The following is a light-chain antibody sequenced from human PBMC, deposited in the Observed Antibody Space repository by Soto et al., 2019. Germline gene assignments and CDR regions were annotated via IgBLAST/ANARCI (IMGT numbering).Light chain of an antibody. Sequence: DIQVTQSPSTLSASVGDRVTITCRASQPISTWLAWYQEKPGKAPKLLIYDASSLEGGVPSRFSGSRSGTEFTLAISSLQPDDFATYYCHQYNYYRPTFGQGTKVEIK. J-gene: IGKJ1*01. CDR2: DAS. CDR3: HQYNYYRPT. CDR1: QPISTW. V-gene: IGKV1-5*01.